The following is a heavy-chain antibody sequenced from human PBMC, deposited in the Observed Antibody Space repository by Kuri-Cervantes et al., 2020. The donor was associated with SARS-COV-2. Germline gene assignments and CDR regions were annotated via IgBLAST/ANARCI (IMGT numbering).Heavy chain of an antibody. CDR2: ISSSSSYI. Sequence: GESLKISCAASGFTFDDYAMHWVRQAPGKGLEWVPSISSSSSYIYYADSVKGRFTISRDNAKNSLYLQMNSLLAEDTAVYYCARVTPYEVIVVVPVAHFYYYGMDVWGHGTTVTVSS. V-gene: IGHV3-21*01. CDR1: GFTFDDYA. J-gene: IGHJ6*02. CDR3: ARVTPYEVIVVVPVAHFYYYGMDV. D-gene: IGHD2-2*01.